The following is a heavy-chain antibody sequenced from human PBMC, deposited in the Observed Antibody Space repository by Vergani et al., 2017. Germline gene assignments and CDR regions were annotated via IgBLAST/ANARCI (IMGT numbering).Heavy chain of an antibody. CDR2: TWYDGNNK. V-gene: IGHV3-33*01. J-gene: IGHJ5*02. Sequence: VQLLESGGDLVQPGGSLRLSCVASGFTFNQYGMHWVRQAPGKGLEWVAVTWYDGNNKQYADSVKGRFTISRDNSKSTMYLQMNSLRDEDTGVYYCARDLRLLYNRFDPWGQGTLVTVSS. D-gene: IGHD1-14*01. CDR1: GFTFNQYG. CDR3: ARDLRLLYNRFDP.